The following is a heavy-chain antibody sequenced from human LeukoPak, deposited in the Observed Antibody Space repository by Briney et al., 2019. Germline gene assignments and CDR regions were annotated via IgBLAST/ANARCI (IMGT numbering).Heavy chain of an antibody. V-gene: IGHV1-69*06. CDR3: ARVAVVTGSYWYFDL. CDR2: IIPIFGTA. Sequence: SVKVSCKASGGTFSSYAISWVRQAPGQGLEWMGGIIPIFGTANYAQKFQGRVTITADKSTSTVYMELSSLRSEDTAVYYCARVAVVTGSYWYFDLWGRGTLVTVSS. CDR1: GGTFSSYA. J-gene: IGHJ2*01. D-gene: IGHD4-23*01.